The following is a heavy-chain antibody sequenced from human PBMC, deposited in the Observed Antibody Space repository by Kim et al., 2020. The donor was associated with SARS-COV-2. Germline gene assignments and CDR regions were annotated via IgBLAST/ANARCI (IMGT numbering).Heavy chain of an antibody. CDR3: AGAPYRARGVIIGMDV. CDR2: IYYSGST. J-gene: IGHJ6*02. D-gene: IGHD3-10*01. V-gene: IGHV4-59*01. Sequence: SETLSLTCTVSGGSISSYYWSWIRQPPGKGLEWIGDIYYSGSTNYNPSLKSRVTISVDTSKNQFSLKLSSVTAADTAVYYCAGAPYRARGVIIGMDVWGQGTTVTVSS. CDR1: GGSISSYY.